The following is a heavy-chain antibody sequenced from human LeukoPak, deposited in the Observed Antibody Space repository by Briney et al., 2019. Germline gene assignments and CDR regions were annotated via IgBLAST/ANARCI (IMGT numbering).Heavy chain of an antibody. V-gene: IGHV1-2*02. CDR1: GYTFTSHG. D-gene: IGHD2-15*01. CDR2: INPNTGDT. Sequence: ASVKVSCKASGYTFTSHGVSWVRQAAGQGLECMGWINPNTGDTNFAQKFQGRVAMTRDTSLSTAYMDLSRLTSDDTAVYYCARDWPGISLHFDLWGRGTLITVSS. CDR3: ARDWPGISLHFDL. J-gene: IGHJ2*01.